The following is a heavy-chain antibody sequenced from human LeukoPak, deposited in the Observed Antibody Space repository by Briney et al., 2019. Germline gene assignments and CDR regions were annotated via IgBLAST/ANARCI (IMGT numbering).Heavy chain of an antibody. CDR3: ARHDVAGATTDYFQH. CDR1: GGSISSYY. V-gene: IGHV4-59*08. J-gene: IGHJ1*01. Sequence: SETLSLTCTVSGGSISSYYWSWIRQPPGKGPEWIGYIYYSGSTRYNPSLKSRVTISVDTSKNQISLKLGSVTAADTAVYYCARHDVAGATTDYFQHWGQGTLVTVSS. CDR2: IYYSGST. D-gene: IGHD1-26*01.